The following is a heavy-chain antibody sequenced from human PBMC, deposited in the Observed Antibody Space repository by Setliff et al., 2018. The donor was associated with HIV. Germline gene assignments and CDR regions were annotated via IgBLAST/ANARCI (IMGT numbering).Heavy chain of an antibody. V-gene: IGHV4-39*01. D-gene: IGHD1-26*01. CDR3: ARQMGSGSYDTGYYFDS. CDR2: ITYSETT. Sequence: PSETLSLTCNDSTVSITTTSDSWAWIRQPPGKGLEWIGSISFSPGTGLEWIVGITYSETTSYNPTLNGRVTMSVDTSKNQFSLDLSSVTAADTAVYFCARQMGSGSYDTGYYFDSWGQGTPVTVSS. CDR1: TVSITTTSDS. J-gene: IGHJ4*02.